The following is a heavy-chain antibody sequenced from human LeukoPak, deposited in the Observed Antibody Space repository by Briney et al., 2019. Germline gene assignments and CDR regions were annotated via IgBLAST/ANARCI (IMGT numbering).Heavy chain of an antibody. V-gene: IGHV3-43D*03. CDR3: AKDKGSGSHFDY. CDR1: GFTFDDYA. J-gene: IGHJ4*02. Sequence: GGSLRLSCAASGFTFDDYAMHWVRQAPGKGLEWVPLISWDGGSTYYADSMKGRFTISRDNSKNSLYLQMNSLRTEDTALYYCAKDKGSGSHFDYWGQGTLVTVSS. CDR2: ISWDGGST. D-gene: IGHD1-26*01.